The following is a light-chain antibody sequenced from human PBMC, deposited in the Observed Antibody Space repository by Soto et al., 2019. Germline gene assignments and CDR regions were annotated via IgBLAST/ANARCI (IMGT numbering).Light chain of an antibody. Sequence: QSALTQPASVAVSPGQSITISCIGTPSDVGGFDYVSWYQQYPGKAPKLLIHAVTDRPPGVSGRFSGSKSGDTASLTISGLQPEDEADYYCSSYATSSDYVFGTGTKVTVL. J-gene: IGLJ1*01. CDR1: PSDVGGFDY. CDR2: AVT. V-gene: IGLV2-14*01. CDR3: SSYATSSDYV.